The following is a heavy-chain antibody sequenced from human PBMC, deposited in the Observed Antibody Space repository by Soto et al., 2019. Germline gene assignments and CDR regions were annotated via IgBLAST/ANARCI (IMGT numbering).Heavy chain of an antibody. Sequence: PSETLSLTCRVSGGSISGSYWRWIRQSPGKGLEWLGYVYYTGSTNYSPSLRSRVSISVDTSKNEFSLRLSSVTAADTAVYFCARSVAVPGAHIDYWGQGTQVTVSS. J-gene: IGHJ4*02. V-gene: IGHV4-59*01. CDR2: VYYTGST. CDR3: ARSVAVPGAHIDY. CDR1: GGSISGSY. D-gene: IGHD6-19*01.